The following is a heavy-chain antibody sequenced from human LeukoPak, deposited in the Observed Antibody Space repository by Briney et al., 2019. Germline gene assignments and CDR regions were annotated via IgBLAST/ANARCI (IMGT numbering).Heavy chain of an antibody. CDR1: GGSISSGGYY. CDR3: ARSDYGNWFDP. CDR2: IYYSGST. D-gene: IGHD4-17*01. V-gene: IGHV4-31*03. J-gene: IGHJ5*02. Sequence: PSETLSLTCTVSGGSISSGGYYWSWIRQHPGKGLEWIGYIYYSGSTYYNPSLKSRVTISVDTSKNQFSLKPSPVTAAGTTVYYRARSDYGNWFDPWGQGTLVTVSS.